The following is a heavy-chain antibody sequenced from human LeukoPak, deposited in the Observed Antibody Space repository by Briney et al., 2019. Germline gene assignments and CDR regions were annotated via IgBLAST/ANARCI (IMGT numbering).Heavy chain of an antibody. Sequence: GGSLRLSCAASGFTFSSYSMNWDRQAPGKGLEWVSSISSSGSYIYYADSVKGRFTISRDNAKNSLYLQMSSLRAEDTAVYYCARDFGVSKHRYFDLWGRGTLVTVSS. CDR2: ISSSGSYI. J-gene: IGHJ2*01. D-gene: IGHD2-8*01. CDR3: ARDFGVSKHRYFDL. CDR1: GFTFSSYS. V-gene: IGHV3-21*01.